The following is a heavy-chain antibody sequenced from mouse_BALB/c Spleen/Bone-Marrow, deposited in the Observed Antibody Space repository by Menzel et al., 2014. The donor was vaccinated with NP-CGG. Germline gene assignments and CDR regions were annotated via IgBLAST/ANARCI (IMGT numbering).Heavy chain of an antibody. CDR1: GYTFTNYF. V-gene: IGHV1S81*02. D-gene: IGHD1-2*01. Sequence: VQLQQSGAELVKPGASVKLFCRASGYTFTNYFVYWVKQRPGQGLEWIGEINPSNDTPNFNEKFKSKATLTVDKSSSTAYMQLSSLTSEDSAVYYCTRSGYYGYGWYFDVWGAGTTVTVSS. J-gene: IGHJ1*01. CDR3: TRSGYYGYGWYFDV. CDR2: INPSNDTP.